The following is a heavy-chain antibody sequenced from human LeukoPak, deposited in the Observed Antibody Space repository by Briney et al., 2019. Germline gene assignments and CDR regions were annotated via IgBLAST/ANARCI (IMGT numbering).Heavy chain of an antibody. CDR3: AREVGGYSYWED. J-gene: IGHJ4*02. D-gene: IGHD5-18*01. V-gene: IGHV4-59*01. Sequence: SETLSLTCSVSGVSIKSDYWSWIRQPPGKGLEYIGNIYYSGSTNYNPSLKSRVTISLDTSNNQFSLKLSSVTAADTAVYYCAREVGGYSYWEDWGQGTLVTVSS. CDR2: IYYSGST. CDR1: GVSIKSDY.